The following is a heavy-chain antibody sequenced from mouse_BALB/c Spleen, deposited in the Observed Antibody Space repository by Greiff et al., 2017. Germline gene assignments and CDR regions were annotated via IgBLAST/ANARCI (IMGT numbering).Heavy chain of an antibody. CDR1: GYTFTSYW. CDR3: ARRGIAY. Sequence: QVQLQQSGAELVKPGASVKLSCKASGYTFTSYWMHWVKQRPGQGLEWIGEINPSNGRTNYNAKFKSKATLTVDKSSSTAYMQLSSLTSEDSAVYYCARRGIAYWGQGTLVTVSA. J-gene: IGHJ3*01. CDR2: INPSNGRT. V-gene: IGHV1S81*02.